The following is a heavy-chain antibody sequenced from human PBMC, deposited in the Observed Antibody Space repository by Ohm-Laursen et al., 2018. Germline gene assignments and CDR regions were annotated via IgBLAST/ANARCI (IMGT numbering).Heavy chain of an antibody. CDR3: AGRGF. CDR1: GGSISSYY. D-gene: IGHD3-10*01. J-gene: IGHJ6*02. Sequence: SDTLSLTCIVSGGSISSYYWTWIRQPSGKGLEWIGRIHTSGSTNYNPSLKSRVTMSVDTSKNQFSLKLSSVTAADTAVYYCAGRGFWGQGTTVTVSS. V-gene: IGHV4-4*07. CDR2: IHTSGST.